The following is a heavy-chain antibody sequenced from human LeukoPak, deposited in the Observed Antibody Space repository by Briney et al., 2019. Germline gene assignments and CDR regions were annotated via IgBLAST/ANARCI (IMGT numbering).Heavy chain of an antibody. Sequence: PGGSLRLSCTASGFTFSDYYMSWIRQAPGKGLEWVSYISSSGSTIYYADSVKGRFTISRDNSKNTLYLQMNSLRAEDTAVYYCARGTDYTSPGYYYMDVWGKGTTVTVSS. CDR1: GFTFSDYY. CDR3: ARGTDYTSPGYYYMDV. J-gene: IGHJ6*03. CDR2: ISSSGSTI. D-gene: IGHD4-11*01. V-gene: IGHV3-11*01.